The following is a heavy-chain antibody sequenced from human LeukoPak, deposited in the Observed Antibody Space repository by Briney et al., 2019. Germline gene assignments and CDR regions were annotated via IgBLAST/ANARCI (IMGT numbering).Heavy chain of an antibody. J-gene: IGHJ3*02. CDR2: INPNSGGT. D-gene: IGHD3-10*01. CDR1: GYTFTGYY. V-gene: IGHV1-2*02. CDR3: AREYYYGSGSHHDAFDI. Sequence: ASVKVSCKASGYTFTGYYMHWARQAPGQGLEWMGWINPNSGGTNYAQKFQGRVTMTRDTSISTAYMELSRLRSDDTAVYYCAREYYYGSGSHHDAFDIWGQGTMVTVSS.